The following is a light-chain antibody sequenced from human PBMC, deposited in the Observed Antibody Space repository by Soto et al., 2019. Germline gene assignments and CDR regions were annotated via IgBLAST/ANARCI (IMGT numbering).Light chain of an antibody. CDR3: QHYYSHPYT. CDR2: GAS. J-gene: IGKJ2*01. CDR1: QSVSRD. Sequence: EIVLTQSPATLSVSPGERATLSCRASQSVSRDLAWYQQKPGQAPRLLIYGASTRAPSIPARFSGSGSGTDFTLTISSLQSEDFAVYYCQHYYSHPYTFGQGTKLEIK. V-gene: IGKV3-15*01.